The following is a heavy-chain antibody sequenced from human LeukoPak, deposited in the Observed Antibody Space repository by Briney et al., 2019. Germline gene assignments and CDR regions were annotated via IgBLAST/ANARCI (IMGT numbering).Heavy chain of an antibody. CDR1: GYTFTSYD. CDR3: ARGGIAAAGYYFDY. J-gene: IGHJ4*02. D-gene: IGHD6-13*01. Sequence: ASVKVSCKASGYTFTSYDINWVRQATGQGLEWMGWMNPNSGYTGYAQKFQGRVTMTRNTSISTAYMDLSSLRSEGTAVYYCARGGIAAAGYYFDYWGQGTLVTVSS. CDR2: MNPNSGYT. V-gene: IGHV1-8*02.